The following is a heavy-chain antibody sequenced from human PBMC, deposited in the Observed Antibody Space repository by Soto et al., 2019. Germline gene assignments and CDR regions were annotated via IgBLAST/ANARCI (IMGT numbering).Heavy chain of an antibody. CDR2: ISAYNGNT. J-gene: IGHJ6*02. D-gene: IGHD3-3*01. CDR1: GYTFTSYG. V-gene: IGHV1-18*01. Sequence: ASVKVSCKASGYTFTSYGISWVRQAPGQGLEWMGWISAYNGNTNYAQKLQGRVTMTTDTSTSTAYMELRSLRSDDTAVYYCARDYDCWSRYRLGMDVWGQGTTVTVSS. CDR3: ARDYDCWSRYRLGMDV.